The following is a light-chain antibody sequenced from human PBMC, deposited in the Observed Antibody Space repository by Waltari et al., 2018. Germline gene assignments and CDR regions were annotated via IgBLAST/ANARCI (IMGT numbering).Light chain of an antibody. J-gene: IGKJ4*01. Sequence: IQLTQSPSSLSASVGDRVTIACRASEGISGYVSWYQQKPGKAPKLLIYGASTLQSGVPSRFSGSGSGTDFTLIISDLQPEDFATYYCQQHNTFPLTFGGGTKVEIK. V-gene: IGKV1-9*01. CDR2: GAS. CDR1: EGISGY. CDR3: QQHNTFPLT.